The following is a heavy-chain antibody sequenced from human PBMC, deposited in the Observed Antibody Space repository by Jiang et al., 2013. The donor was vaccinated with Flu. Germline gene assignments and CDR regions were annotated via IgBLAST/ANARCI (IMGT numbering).Heavy chain of an antibody. CDR1: GLTFRVYA. D-gene: IGHD3-10*01. V-gene: IGHV3-64D*06. J-gene: IGHJ4*02. Sequence: SGGGLVQPGGSLRLSCSVSGLTFRVYAMHWVRQAPGKGLEYVSAIDGQGDATYYADSVKGRFTISRDNSKNTVYLQMTSLRPEDTALYHCVRPFLGQYYGSGSYIDWGQGSQVTVSS. CDR3: VRPFLGQYYGSGSYID. CDR2: IDGQGDAT.